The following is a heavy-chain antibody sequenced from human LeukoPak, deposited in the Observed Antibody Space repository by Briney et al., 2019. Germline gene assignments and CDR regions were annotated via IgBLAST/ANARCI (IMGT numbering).Heavy chain of an antibody. CDR3: ASPDCTNGVCPGA. Sequence: GRSLRLSCAASGFTFDDYAMHWVWQAPGKGLEWVSGISWNSGSIGYADSVKGRFTISRDNAKNSLYLQMNSLRAEDTAVYYCASPDCTNGVCPGAGGQGTLVTVSS. V-gene: IGHV3-9*01. CDR1: GFTFDDYA. D-gene: IGHD2-8*01. J-gene: IGHJ4*02. CDR2: ISWNSGSI.